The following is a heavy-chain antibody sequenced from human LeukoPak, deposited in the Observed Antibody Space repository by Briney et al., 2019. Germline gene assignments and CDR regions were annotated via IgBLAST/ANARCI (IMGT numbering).Heavy chain of an antibody. CDR3: ARDGARRDAFDI. CDR1: GFTFNTSS. Sequence: GGSLRLSCAAAGFTFNTSSMNWVRQAPGKGLEWVSSITSSSAYIYYADSVKGRFTLSRDDAKNSVYLQMNSLRADDTAVYSCARDGARRDAFDIWGQGTMVTVSS. V-gene: IGHV3-21*01. CDR2: ITSSSAYI. J-gene: IGHJ3*02. D-gene: IGHD3-16*01.